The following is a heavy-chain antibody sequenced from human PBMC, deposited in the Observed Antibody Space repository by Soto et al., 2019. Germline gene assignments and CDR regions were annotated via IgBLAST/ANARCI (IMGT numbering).Heavy chain of an antibody. CDR2: ISYDGSNK. CDR1: GFTFSSYA. Sequence: QVQLVESGGGVVQPGRSLRLSCAASGFTFSSYAMHWVRQAPGKGLEWVAVISYDGSNKYYADSVKGRFTISRDNSKNTLYLQMNSLRAEDTAVYYCARDRARTTVSPRAFDYWGQGTLVTVSS. V-gene: IGHV3-30-3*01. CDR3: ARDRARTTVSPRAFDY. D-gene: IGHD4-4*01. J-gene: IGHJ4*02.